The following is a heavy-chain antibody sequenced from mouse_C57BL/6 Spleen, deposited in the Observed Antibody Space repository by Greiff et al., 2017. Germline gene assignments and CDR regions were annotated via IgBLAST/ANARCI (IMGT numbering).Heavy chain of an antibody. J-gene: IGHJ1*03. CDR2: IYPGSGST. CDR3: ASPRVPYDSSYWYFDV. CDR1: GYTFTSYW. V-gene: IGHV1-55*01. Sequence: VQLQQPGAELVKPGASVKMSCKASGYTFTSYWITWVKQRPGQGLAWIGDIYPGSGSTNYNEKFKSKATLTVDTSSSTAYMQLSSLTSEDSAVYYCASPRVPYDSSYWYFDVWGTGTTVTVSS. D-gene: IGHD1-1*01.